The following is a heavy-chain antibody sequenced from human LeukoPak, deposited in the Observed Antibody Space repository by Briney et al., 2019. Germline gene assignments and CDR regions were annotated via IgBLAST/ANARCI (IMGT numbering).Heavy chain of an antibody. CDR2: INEDGTIQ. D-gene: IGHD3-10*01. CDR1: GFSLRDYW. J-gene: IGHJ4*01. CDR3: ASRESSMARSH. V-gene: IGHV3-7*01. Sequence: LKLYCAASGFSLRDYWMNWVRPVPGEGLEWVAHINEDGTIQDYVASVRGRFTISRNGAKNSLYLQMNGLGAEDSAVYYCASRESSMARSHWGHGTLVTVSS.